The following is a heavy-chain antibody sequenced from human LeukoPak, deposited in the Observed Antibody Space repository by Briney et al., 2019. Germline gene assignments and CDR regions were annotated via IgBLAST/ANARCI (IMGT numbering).Heavy chain of an antibody. CDR3: ARDYYDSSASATFDY. D-gene: IGHD3-22*01. CDR2: IASDTTYM. Sequence: GGSLRLSCEASGFTFSTYTVNWIRQAPGKGLEWVSSIASDTTYMKYADSVKGRFSVSRDNAKNSVFLEMKSLRADDTAVYFCARDYYDSSASATFDYWGRGTLVTVSS. CDR1: GFTFSTYT. J-gene: IGHJ4*02. V-gene: IGHV3-21*06.